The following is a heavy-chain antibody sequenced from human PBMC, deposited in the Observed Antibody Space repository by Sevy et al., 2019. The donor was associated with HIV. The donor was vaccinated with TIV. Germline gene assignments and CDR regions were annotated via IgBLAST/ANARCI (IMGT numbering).Heavy chain of an antibody. V-gene: IGHV3-48*02. CDR2: ISSSSSTI. CDR1: GFTFSSYS. CDR3: ARGGYAWHYDSSGYYEDWFDP. Sequence: GGSLRLSCAASGFTFSSYSMNWVRQAPGKGLEWVSYISSSSSTIYYADSVKGRFTISRDNAKNSLYLQMNSLRDEDTAVYYCARGGYAWHYDSSGYYEDWFDPWGQGTLVTVSS. J-gene: IGHJ5*02. D-gene: IGHD3-22*01.